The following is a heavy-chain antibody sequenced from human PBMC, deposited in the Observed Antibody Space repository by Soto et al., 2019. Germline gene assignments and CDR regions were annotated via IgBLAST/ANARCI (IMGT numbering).Heavy chain of an antibody. CDR3: ARQSGVMSAWFDP. V-gene: IGHV4-39*01. CDR1: GGSISSSSYY. D-gene: IGHD3-16*01. J-gene: IGHJ5*02. Sequence: SETLSLTCTVSGGSISSSSYYWGWIRQPPGKGLEWIGSIYYSGSTYYNPSLKSRVTISVDTSKNQFSLKLSSVTAADTAVYYCARQSGVMSAWFDPWGQGTLVTVSS. CDR2: IYYSGST.